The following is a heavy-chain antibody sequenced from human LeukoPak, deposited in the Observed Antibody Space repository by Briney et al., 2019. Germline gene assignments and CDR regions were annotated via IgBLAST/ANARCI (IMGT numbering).Heavy chain of an antibody. CDR1: GGSISSYY. CDR3: ARGVTMVRGVSYYYMDV. CDR2: IYYSGST. V-gene: IGHV4-59*01. D-gene: IGHD3-10*01. Sequence: SETLSLTCTVSGGSISSYYWSWIRQPPGKGLEWIGYIYYSGSTNYNPSLKSRVTISVDTSKNQFSLKLSSVTAADTAVYYCARGVTMVRGVSYYYMDVWGKETTVTVSS. J-gene: IGHJ6*03.